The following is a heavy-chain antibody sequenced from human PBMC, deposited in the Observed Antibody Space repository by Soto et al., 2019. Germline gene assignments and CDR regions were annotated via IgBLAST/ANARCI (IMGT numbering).Heavy chain of an antibody. CDR3: AHVYGGYDNFDY. CDR1: GFSLSTSGVG. D-gene: IGHD5-12*01. CDR2: IYWDDDK. J-gene: IGHJ4*02. V-gene: IGHV2-5*02. Sequence: QITLKESGPTLVKPTQTLTLTCTFSGFSLSTSGVGVGWIRQPPGKALEWLALIYWDDDKRSSPSLKSRLTITQDTSKNQVVLTMTNMDPVDTATYYCAHVYGGYDNFDYWGQGTLVTVSS.